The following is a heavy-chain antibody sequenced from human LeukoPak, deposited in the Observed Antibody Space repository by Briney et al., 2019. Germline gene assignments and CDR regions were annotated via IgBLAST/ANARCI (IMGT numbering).Heavy chain of an antibody. V-gene: IGHV3-9*01. CDR2: ISWNSGSI. CDR3: ARDWSSGQPEYFQH. J-gene: IGHJ1*01. CDR1: GFTFDDYA. Sequence: GGSLRLSCAASGFTFDDYAMHWVRQAPGKGLEWVSGISWNSGSIGYADSVKGRFTISRDNAKNSLYLQMNSLRAEDTAVYYCARDWSSGQPEYFQHWGQGTLVTVSS. D-gene: IGHD6-19*01.